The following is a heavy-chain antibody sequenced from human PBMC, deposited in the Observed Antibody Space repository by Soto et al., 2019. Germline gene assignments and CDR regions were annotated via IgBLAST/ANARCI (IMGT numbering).Heavy chain of an antibody. J-gene: IGHJ4*02. V-gene: IGHV3-11*06. D-gene: IGHD3-22*01. CDR2: ITSRSYT. CDR3: ARVSGGYYDIDY. CDR1: GFTFSDYY. Sequence: GGSVRLSXAASGFTFSDYYMSWIRQAPGKGLEWVSDITSRSYTNYADSVRGRFTISRDNAKNSLYLQMNSLRVEDTALYYCARVSGGYYDIDYWGQGTLVTVSS.